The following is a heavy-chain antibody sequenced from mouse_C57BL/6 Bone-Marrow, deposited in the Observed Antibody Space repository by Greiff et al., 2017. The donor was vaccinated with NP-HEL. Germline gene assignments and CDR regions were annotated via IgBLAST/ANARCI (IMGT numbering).Heavy chain of an antibody. D-gene: IGHD2-3*01. CDR2: IWSDGST. V-gene: IGHV2-6*03. CDR3: ARLDGYYRAWFAY. J-gene: IGHJ3*01. Sequence: VQLQQSGPGLVAPSQSLSITCTVSGFSLTSYGVHWVRQPPGKGLEWLVVIWSDGSTTYNSALKSRLSISKDNSKSQVFLKMNSLQTDDTAMYYCARLDGYYRAWFAYWGQGTLVTVSA. CDR1: GFSLTSYG.